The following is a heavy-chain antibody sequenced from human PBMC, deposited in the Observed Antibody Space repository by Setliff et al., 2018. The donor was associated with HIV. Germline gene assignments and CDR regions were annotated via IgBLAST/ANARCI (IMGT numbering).Heavy chain of an antibody. CDR1: GGFIKNSNYY. D-gene: IGHD4-17*01. J-gene: IGHJ5*02. CDR2: IHYSGST. V-gene: IGHV4-39*07. Sequence: SETLSLTCTVYGGFIKNSNYYWGWIRQPPGKGLEWIGNIHYSGSTYYNPSLKSRVTISVDGSTNQFSLKLTSVTAADTAVYYCARDIWAYGLMGSWGQGTLVTVSS. CDR3: ARDIWAYGLMGS.